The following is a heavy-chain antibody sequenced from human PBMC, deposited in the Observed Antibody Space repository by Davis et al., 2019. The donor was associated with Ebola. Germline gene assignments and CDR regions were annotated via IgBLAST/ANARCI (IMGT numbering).Heavy chain of an antibody. Sequence: GESLKISCAASGFTFSSYAMSWVRQAPGKGLEWVSAISGSGGSTYYADSVKGRFTISRDNSKNTLYLQMNSLRAEDTAVYYCAKGIGSSGWYYYGMDVWGQGTTVTVSS. D-gene: IGHD6-19*01. CDR1: GFTFSSYA. V-gene: IGHV3-23*01. CDR2: ISGSGGST. CDR3: AKGIGSSGWYYYGMDV. J-gene: IGHJ6*02.